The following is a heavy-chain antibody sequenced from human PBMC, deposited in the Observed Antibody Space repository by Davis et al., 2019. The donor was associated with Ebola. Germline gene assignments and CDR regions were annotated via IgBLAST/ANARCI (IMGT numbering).Heavy chain of an antibody. J-gene: IGHJ6*02. V-gene: IGHV3-7*03. CDR3: ARGPSGSSSDYYYYYGMDV. CDR2: IKQDGSEK. D-gene: IGHD6-6*01. Sequence: GGSLRLSCAAYGFTFGDYAINWVRQAPGKGLEWVANIKQDGSEKYYVDSVKGQFTISRDNAKNSLYLQMNSLRAEDTAVYYCARGPSGSSSDYYYYYGMDVWGQGTTVTVSS. CDR1: GFTFGDYA.